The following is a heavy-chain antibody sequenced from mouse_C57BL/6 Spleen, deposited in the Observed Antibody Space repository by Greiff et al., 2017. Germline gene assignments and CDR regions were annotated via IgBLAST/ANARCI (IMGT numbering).Heavy chain of an antibody. Sequence: EVKLQESGGGLVKPGGSLKLSCAASGFTFSDYGMHWVRQAPEKGLEWVAYISSGSSTIYYADTVKGRFTISRDNAKNTLFLQMTSLRSEDTAMYYCARKRIYDGYYDAMDYWGQGTSVTVSS. D-gene: IGHD2-3*01. J-gene: IGHJ4*01. CDR3: ARKRIYDGYYDAMDY. CDR1: GFTFSDYG. CDR2: ISSGSSTI. V-gene: IGHV5-17*01.